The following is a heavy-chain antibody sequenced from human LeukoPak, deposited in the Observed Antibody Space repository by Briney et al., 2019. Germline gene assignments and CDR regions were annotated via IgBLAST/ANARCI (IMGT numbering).Heavy chain of an antibody. D-gene: IGHD1-14*01. CDR3: ARDLAGQPHLRGDYYYYMDV. CDR2: IYTSGST. V-gene: IGHV4-4*07. J-gene: IGHJ6*03. Sequence: SETLSLTCTVSGGSISSYYWSWIRQPAGKGLEWIGRIYTSGSTNYKPSLKSRVTMSVDTSKNQFSLKLSPVTAADTAVYYCARDLAGQPHLRGDYYYYMDVWGKGTTVTVSS. CDR1: GGSISSYY.